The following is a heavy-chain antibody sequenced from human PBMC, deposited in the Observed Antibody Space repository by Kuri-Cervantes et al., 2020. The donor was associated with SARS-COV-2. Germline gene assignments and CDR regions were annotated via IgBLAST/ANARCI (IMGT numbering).Heavy chain of an antibody. CDR1: GGSFSGYY. CDR2: INHSGST. J-gene: IGHJ4*02. CDR3: ARVGARGLDF. D-gene: IGHD1-26*01. Sequence: SQTLSLTCAVYGGSFSGYYWSWIRQPPGKGLEWIGEINHSGSTNYNPSLKSRVTISVDTSKNQFSLNLTSVTAADTAVYYCARVGARGLDFWGQGTLVTVSS. V-gene: IGHV4-34*01.